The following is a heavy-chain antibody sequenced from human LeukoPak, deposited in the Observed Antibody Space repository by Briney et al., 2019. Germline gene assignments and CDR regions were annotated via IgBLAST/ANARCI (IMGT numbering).Heavy chain of an antibody. CDR1: GGSISSYY. J-gene: IGHJ4*02. CDR2: ISGSGDNT. CDR3: AKGSYYDSSGSFYFDY. Sequence: ETLSLTCTVSGGSISSYYWSWVRQAPGKGLEWVSGISGSGDNTYYADSVKGRFTISRDNSKNTLYVQVNSLGTEDTAAYYRAKGSYYDSSGSFYFDYWGQGTLVTVSS. D-gene: IGHD3-22*01. V-gene: IGHV3-23*01.